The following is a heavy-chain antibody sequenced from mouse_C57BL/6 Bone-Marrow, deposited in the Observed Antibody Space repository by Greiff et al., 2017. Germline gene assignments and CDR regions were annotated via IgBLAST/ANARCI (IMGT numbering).Heavy chain of an antibody. CDR1: GFTFSSYA. CDR3: ARPYYGSSSPFDY. J-gene: IGHJ2*01. V-gene: IGHV5-4*01. D-gene: IGHD1-1*01. CDR2: ISDGGSYT. Sequence: VQVVDSVGGLVKPGGSLKLSCAASGFTFSSYAMSWVRQTPEKRLEWVAPISDGGSYTYYPDNVKGRFTISRDNAKNNLYLQMSHLKSEDTAMYYCARPYYGSSSPFDYWGQGTTLTVSS.